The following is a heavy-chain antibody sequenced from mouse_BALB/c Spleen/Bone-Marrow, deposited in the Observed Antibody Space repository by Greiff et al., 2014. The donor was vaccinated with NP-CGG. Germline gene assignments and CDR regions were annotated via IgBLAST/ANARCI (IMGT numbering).Heavy chain of an antibody. D-gene: IGHD1-2*01. CDR3: ATTAGYAMDY. V-gene: IGHV14-3*02. J-gene: IGHJ4*01. CDR1: GFNIKDIY. Sequence: EVQLQQSGAELVKPGASVKLSCTASGFNIKDIYIHWVKQRPEQGLEWIGRIDPANGNTKYDPNFQGKATITADTSSNTAYLQLSSLTSEDTAVYYCATTAGYAMDYWGQGTSVTVSS. CDR2: IDPANGNT.